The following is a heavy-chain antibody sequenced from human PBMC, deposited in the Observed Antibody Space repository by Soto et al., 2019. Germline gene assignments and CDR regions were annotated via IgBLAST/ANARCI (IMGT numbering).Heavy chain of an antibody. Sequence: SETLSLTCAVYGGSFSGYYWSWIRQPPGKGLEWIGEINHSGSTNYNPSLKSRVTISVDTSKSQFSLKLSSVTAADTAVYYCARGRGYYDSSGSHTFDYWGQGTLVTVSS. CDR1: GGSFSGYY. CDR3: ARGRGYYDSSGSHTFDY. V-gene: IGHV4-34*01. J-gene: IGHJ4*02. D-gene: IGHD3-22*01. CDR2: INHSGST.